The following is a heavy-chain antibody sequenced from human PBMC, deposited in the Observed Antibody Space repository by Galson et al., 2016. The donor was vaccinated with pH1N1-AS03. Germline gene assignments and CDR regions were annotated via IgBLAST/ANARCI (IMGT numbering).Heavy chain of an antibody. CDR3: VTVEDANGPDV. Sequence: SVKVSCKASRGTFSSYSTNWVRQVPGQGLEWIGGLIPVLGINNKGQNFQGRVSITADTSTSIAYMELSSLRPDDTAIYYCVTVEDANGPDVWGQGTLVTVSS. CDR2: LIPVLGIN. CDR1: RGTFSSYS. V-gene: IGHV1-69*10. J-gene: IGHJ4*02. D-gene: IGHD4/OR15-4a*01.